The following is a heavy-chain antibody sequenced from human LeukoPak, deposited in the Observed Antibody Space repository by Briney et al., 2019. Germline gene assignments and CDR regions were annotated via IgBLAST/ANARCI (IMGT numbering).Heavy chain of an antibody. D-gene: IGHD3-16*02. CDR2: INHSGST. J-gene: IGHJ4*02. Sequence: PSETLSLTCAVYGGSFSGYYWSWIRQPPGKGLEWIGEINHSGSTNYNPSLKSRVTISVDTSKNQFSLKLSSVTAADTAVYYCARVWGQVYYDYVWGSYRYRESVFDYWGQGTLVTVSS. CDR1: GGSFSGYY. V-gene: IGHV4-34*01. CDR3: ARVWGQVYYDYVWGSYRYRESVFDY.